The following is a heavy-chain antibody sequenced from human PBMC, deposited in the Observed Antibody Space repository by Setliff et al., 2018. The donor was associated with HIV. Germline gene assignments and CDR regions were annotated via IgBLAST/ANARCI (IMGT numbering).Heavy chain of an antibody. Sequence: GGSLRLSCAASGFTFSGNWMSWVRQAPGKGLEWVANINQDESQKYYVGSVKGRFTISRDNAKNSLYLQMNSLGAEDTAVYYCARDLYPLTTRYSFDYWGQGTLVTVSS. CDR1: GFTFSGNW. CDR3: ARDLYPLTTRYSFDY. D-gene: IGHD4-17*01. J-gene: IGHJ4*02. V-gene: IGHV3-7*01. CDR2: INQDESQK.